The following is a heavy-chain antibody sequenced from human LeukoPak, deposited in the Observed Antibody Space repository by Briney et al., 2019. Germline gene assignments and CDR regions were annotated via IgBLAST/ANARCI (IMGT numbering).Heavy chain of an antibody. CDR1: GYSISSDYY. Sequence: PSETLSLTCAVSGYSISSDYYWGWIRQPPGKGLEWIGSIYHSGGTYYNPSLKSRVTLSVDTSKNQFSLKLNSVTAADTAVYYCARVGWNFKYYFDYWGQRTLVTVSS. CDR3: ARVGWNFKYYFDY. CDR2: IYHSGGT. D-gene: IGHD1-7*01. V-gene: IGHV4-38-2*01. J-gene: IGHJ4*02.